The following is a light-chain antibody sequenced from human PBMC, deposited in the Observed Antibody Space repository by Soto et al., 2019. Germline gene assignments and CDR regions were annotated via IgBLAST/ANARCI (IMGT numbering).Light chain of an antibody. CDR3: QQYNTYSWT. Sequence: IQMTQSPFSVSASVGDRVTIACRASHGISSWLVWYQQKPGKSPTLLIYKASSLQTGVPSRFSGSGSGTEFTLTISSLQPDDFATYYCQQYNTYSWTFGQGTKVDI. CDR1: HGISSW. V-gene: IGKV1-5*01. J-gene: IGKJ1*01. CDR2: KAS.